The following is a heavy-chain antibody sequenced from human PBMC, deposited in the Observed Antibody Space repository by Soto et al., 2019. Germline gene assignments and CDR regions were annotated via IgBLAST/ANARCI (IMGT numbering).Heavy chain of an antibody. CDR1: SGSISSSNW. J-gene: IGHJ4*02. CDR2: IYHSESN. CDR3: ASLLRYCSGGSCYFGAFDY. D-gene: IGHD2-15*01. Sequence: QVQLQESGPGLVKPSGTLSLTCAVSSGSISSSNWWVWVRQPPGKGLEWIGEIYHSESNNYNPSLSSRVTISVDKSKNQFSLKLSSVTAADPAVYYCASLLRYCSGGSCYFGAFDYWGQGTLVPVSS. V-gene: IGHV4-4*02.